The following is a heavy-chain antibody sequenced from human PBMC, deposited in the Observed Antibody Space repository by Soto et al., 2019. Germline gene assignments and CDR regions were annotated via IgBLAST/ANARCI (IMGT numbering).Heavy chain of an antibody. Sequence: PGESLKISCKGSGYSFTSYWIGWVRQMPGKGLEWMGIIYPGDSDTRYSPSFQGQVTISADKSISTAYLQWSSLKASDTAMYYCVRGSGYDYWYCGMDVGGQGTTVTVSS. J-gene: IGHJ6*02. CDR2: IYPGDSDT. CDR3: VRGSGYDYWYCGMDV. CDR1: GYSFTSYW. D-gene: IGHD5-12*01. V-gene: IGHV5-51*01.